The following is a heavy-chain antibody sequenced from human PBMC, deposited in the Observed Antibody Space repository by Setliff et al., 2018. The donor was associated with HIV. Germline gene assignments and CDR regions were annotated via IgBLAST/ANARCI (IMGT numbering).Heavy chain of an antibody. CDR3: ARDRALRFSRSPSFYYFDS. D-gene: IGHD3-3*02. V-gene: IGHV4-4*02. Sequence: PSETLSLTCAVSGGSITSSHWWSWVRQSPGKGLEWIGEIYHSGSTYYNPSLKSRVTMSVDKSKNQFSLKLNSVTAADTAVYYCARDRALRFSRSPSFYYFDSWGQGALVTVSS. CDR2: IYHSGST. J-gene: IGHJ4*02. CDR1: GGSITSSHW.